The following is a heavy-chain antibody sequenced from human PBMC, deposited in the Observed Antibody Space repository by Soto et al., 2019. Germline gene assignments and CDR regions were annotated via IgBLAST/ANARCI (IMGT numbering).Heavy chain of an antibody. Sequence: EVQLVESGGRLVKPGESLRLSCVASGFDFSYYTMNWVRQAPGKGLEWVSAISASSSHKYSADSVRGRFTFSRDNANISLYLQMNNLRVEETAVYYCARLPSDAFDIWGQGTLVTVSS. CDR2: ISASSSHK. CDR1: GFDFSYYT. V-gene: IGHV3-21*02. J-gene: IGHJ3*02. D-gene: IGHD6-6*01. CDR3: ARLPSDAFDI.